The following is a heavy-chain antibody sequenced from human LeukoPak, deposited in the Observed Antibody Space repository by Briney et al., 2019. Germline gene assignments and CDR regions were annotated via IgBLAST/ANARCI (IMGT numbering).Heavy chain of an antibody. CDR2: ISSSSTYI. J-gene: IGHJ4*02. V-gene: IGHV3-21*01. CDR3: AGHYNRNPIDY. Sequence: GGSLRLSCAASGFTFSTYSMDWVRQAPGQGLEWVSSISSSSTYIYYADSLKGRFTISRDNAKNSLYLQMNSLRAEDTAVYYCAGHYNRNPIDYWGQGTLVTVSS. D-gene: IGHD1-20*01. CDR1: GFTFSTYS.